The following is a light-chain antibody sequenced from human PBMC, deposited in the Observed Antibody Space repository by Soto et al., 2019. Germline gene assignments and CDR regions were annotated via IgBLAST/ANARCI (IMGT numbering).Light chain of an antibody. CDR2: EVS. Sequence: QSVLTQPPSASGTPGQRVTISCSGGSSDVGGYNYVSWYQQHPGKAPKLMIYEVSNRPSGVSNRFSGSKSGNTASLTISGLQAEDEADYYCSSYTSSSTPLYVFGTGTKVTVL. CDR3: SSYTSSSTPLYV. J-gene: IGLJ1*01. CDR1: SSDVGGYNY. V-gene: IGLV2-14*01.